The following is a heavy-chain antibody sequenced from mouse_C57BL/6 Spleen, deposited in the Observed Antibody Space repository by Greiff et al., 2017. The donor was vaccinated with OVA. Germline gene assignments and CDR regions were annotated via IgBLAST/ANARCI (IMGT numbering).Heavy chain of an antibody. V-gene: IGHV3-6*01. Sequence: EVQLVESGPGLVKPSQSLSLTCSVTGYSITSGYYWNWIRQFPGNKLEWMGYISYDGSNNYNPSLKNRISITRDTSKNQIFLKLNSVTTEDTATYDCARDRAYDSYFDYWGQGTTLTVSS. J-gene: IGHJ2*01. CDR2: ISYDGSN. CDR1: GYSITSGYY. CDR3: ARDRAYDSYFDY. D-gene: IGHD2-4*01.